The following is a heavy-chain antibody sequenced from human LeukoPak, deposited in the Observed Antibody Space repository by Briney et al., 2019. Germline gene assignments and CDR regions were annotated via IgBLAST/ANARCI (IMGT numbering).Heavy chain of an antibody. J-gene: IGHJ5*02. CDR2: INPSGTGT. V-gene: IGHV1-46*01. D-gene: IGHD2-21*02. Sequence: ASVKVSCNASGYTITNNYMHWVRQAPGQGLEWMGVINPSGTGTSYAQRFQGRVTMSRDTSTSTLYMELSSLRSEDTAFYYCATDHSRANTAWWFDPWGQGTLVTVSS. CDR3: ATDHSRANTAWWFDP. CDR1: GYTITNNY.